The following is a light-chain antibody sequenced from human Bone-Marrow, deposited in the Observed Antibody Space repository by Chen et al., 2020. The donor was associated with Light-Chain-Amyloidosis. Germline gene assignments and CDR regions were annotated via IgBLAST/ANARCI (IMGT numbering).Light chain of an antibody. CDR2: DTS. CDR1: QDISSS. Sequence: DIQMTQSPSSLSASVEDRVTITCQASQDISSSLNWYQQKQGEAPKRLIYDTSMLETGVPSRFRGSGSGTHFTFTIGSLQSEDFATYYCQQCDNIPYTFGQGTKLEI. J-gene: IGKJ2*01. V-gene: IGKV1-33*01. CDR3: QQCDNIPYT.